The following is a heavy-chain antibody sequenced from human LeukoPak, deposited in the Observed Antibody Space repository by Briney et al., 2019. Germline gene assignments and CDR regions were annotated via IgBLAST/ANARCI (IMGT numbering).Heavy chain of an antibody. V-gene: IGHV4-30-4*01. J-gene: IGHJ5*02. CDR2: IYYSGST. CDR3: ARDGIAAAGTGWFDP. CDR1: GGSINSGDYY. D-gene: IGHD6-13*01. Sequence: PSETLSLTCTVSGGSINSGDYYWSWIRQPPAKGLEWIGYIYYSGSTYYNPSLKSRVTISVDTSNNQFSLKLSSVTAADTAVYYCARDGIAAAGTGWFDPWGQGTLVTVSS.